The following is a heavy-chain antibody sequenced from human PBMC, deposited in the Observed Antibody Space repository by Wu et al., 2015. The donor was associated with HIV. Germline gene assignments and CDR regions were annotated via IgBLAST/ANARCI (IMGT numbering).Heavy chain of an antibody. CDR3: ARVSNSGSYPGDYFDY. CDR2: INPNSGGT. V-gene: IGHV1-2*02. CDR1: GYTFTGYY. Sequence: QVQLVQSGAEVKKPGASVKVSCKASGYTFTGYYMHWVRQAPGQGLEWMGWINPNSGGTNYAQKFQGRVTMTRDTSISTAYMELSRLRSDDTAVYYCARVSNSGSYPGDYFDYWGQGTLVTVSS. D-gene: IGHD1-26*01. J-gene: IGHJ4*02.